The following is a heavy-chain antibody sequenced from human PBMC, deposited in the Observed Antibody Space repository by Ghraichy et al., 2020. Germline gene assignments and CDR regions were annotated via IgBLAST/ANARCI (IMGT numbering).Heavy chain of an antibody. J-gene: IGHJ4*02. CDR1: GFGLGGQS. D-gene: IGHD2-8*01. CDR2: ISAGGGNV. Sequence: GVSLRLSCSASGFGLGGQSMHWVRQAPGRGLEDILGISAGGGNVYYGDAVKGRLFASRDNSKNTLFLQMNSLRREDSDVYYCVKPYDHLCTNGLCYPFDFWGQGPRVTDSS. CDR3: VKPYDHLCTNGLCYPFDF. V-gene: IGHV3-64D*06.